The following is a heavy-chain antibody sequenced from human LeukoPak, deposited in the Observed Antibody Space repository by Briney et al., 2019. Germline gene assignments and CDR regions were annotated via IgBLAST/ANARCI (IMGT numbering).Heavy chain of an antibody. V-gene: IGHV4-4*02. J-gene: IGHJ4*02. CDR1: GGSISNSYW. Sequence: SGTLSLTCAVFGGSISNSYWWSWVRQPPGKGLEWIGGIYPSGRTKYNPSLKSRVTISVDKSKNQFSLKLNSVTAADTAVYYCARIVYGSGNWFDYWGQGTPVTVSS. D-gene: IGHD3-10*01. CDR3: ARIVYGSGNWFDY. CDR2: IYPSGRT.